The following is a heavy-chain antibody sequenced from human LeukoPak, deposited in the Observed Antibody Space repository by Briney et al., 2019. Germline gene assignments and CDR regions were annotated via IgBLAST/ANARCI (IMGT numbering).Heavy chain of an antibody. Sequence: PGGSLRLSCAASGFTFSSYGMHWVRQAPGKGLEWVAFIRYDGSNKYYADSVKGRFTISRDNSKNTLYLQMNSLRAEDTAVYYCAKTYSSSRRPYYFDYWGQGTLVTVSS. CDR2: IRYDGSNK. D-gene: IGHD6-13*01. CDR1: GFTFSSYG. V-gene: IGHV3-30*02. CDR3: AKTYSSSRRPYYFDY. J-gene: IGHJ4*02.